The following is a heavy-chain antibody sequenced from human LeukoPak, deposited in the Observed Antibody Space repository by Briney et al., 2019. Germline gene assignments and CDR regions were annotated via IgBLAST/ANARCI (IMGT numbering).Heavy chain of an antibody. V-gene: IGHV3-48*03. Sequence: GGSLRLSCAASGFTFSSYEMNWVRQAPGKGLEWVSYISSSGSTIYYADSVKGRFTVSRDNAKNSLYLQMNCLRAEDTAVYYCAELGITMIGGVWGKGTTVTISS. D-gene: IGHD3-10*02. CDR3: AELGITMIGGV. J-gene: IGHJ6*04. CDR1: GFTFSSYE. CDR2: ISSSGSTI.